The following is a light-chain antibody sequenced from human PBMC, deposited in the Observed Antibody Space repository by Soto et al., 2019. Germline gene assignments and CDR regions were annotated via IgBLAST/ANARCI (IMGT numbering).Light chain of an antibody. CDR2: DAS. CDR3: QQRSDWQYT. J-gene: IGKJ2*01. V-gene: IGKV3-11*01. Sequence: EIVLTQSPGTLSLSPGERATLSCRASQSVGSYLAWYQQKPGQAPRLLIYDASNRASGVPARFSGSKSGTDFTLTISSLQPEDFAVYFCQQRSDWQYTFGQGTKVE. CDR1: QSVGSY.